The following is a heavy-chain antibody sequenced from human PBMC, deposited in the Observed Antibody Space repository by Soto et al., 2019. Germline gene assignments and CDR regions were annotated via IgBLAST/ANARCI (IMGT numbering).Heavy chain of an antibody. CDR2: VSGSGTTT. CDR3: ARDFARTDASDI. V-gene: IGHV3-23*01. CDR1: GFTCSSYA. Sequence: GGSLRVSCADSGFTCSSYAMTWVRQAPGKGLYWVSAVSGSGTTTYYADSVKGRFTISRDNAKNMLYLQLNSLRAEDTAVYYCARDFARTDASDIWGRGTIVTVSS. J-gene: IGHJ3*02.